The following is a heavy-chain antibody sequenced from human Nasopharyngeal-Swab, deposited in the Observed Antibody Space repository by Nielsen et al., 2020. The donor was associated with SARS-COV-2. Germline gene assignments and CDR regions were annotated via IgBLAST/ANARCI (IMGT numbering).Heavy chain of an antibody. CDR1: GFTFDDYT. V-gene: IGHV3-43*01. Sequence: GGSLRLSCAASGFTFDDYTMHWVRQAPGKGLEWVSLISWDGGSTYYADSVKGRFTNSRDNSKNSLYLQMNSLRTEDTALYYCAKDGLAGAKGANWYFDLWGRGTLVTVSS. J-gene: IGHJ2*01. CDR2: ISWDGGST. D-gene: IGHD1-26*01. CDR3: AKDGLAGAKGANWYFDL.